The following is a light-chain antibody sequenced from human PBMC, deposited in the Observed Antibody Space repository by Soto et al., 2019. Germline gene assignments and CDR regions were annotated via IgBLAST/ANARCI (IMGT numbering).Light chain of an antibody. CDR3: QQYHTYWT. CDR2: KTS. Sequence: DIQMTQSPSTLSASVGDRVTITCRASQSISSWLAWYQQKPGKAPKLLIYKTSTLERGVPSRFSGSGSGTEFTLTISSLQPDDFATYDCQQYHTYWTFGQGTKVEIK. CDR1: QSISSW. V-gene: IGKV1-5*03. J-gene: IGKJ1*01.